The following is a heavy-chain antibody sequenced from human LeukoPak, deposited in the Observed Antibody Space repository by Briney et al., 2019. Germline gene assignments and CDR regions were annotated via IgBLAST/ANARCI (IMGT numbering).Heavy chain of an antibody. D-gene: IGHD2-2*01. J-gene: IGHJ4*02. V-gene: IGHV3-23*01. CDR1: GFTFSSYA. Sequence: GGSLRLSCAASGFTFSSYAMSWVRQAPGKGLEWVSAISGSGGSTYYADSVKGRFTISRDNSKNTLYLQMNSLRAEDTAVYYCAKVGGYCSSTSCYFDYWGQGTLVTVSS. CDR3: AKVGGYCSSTSCYFDY. CDR2: ISGSGGST.